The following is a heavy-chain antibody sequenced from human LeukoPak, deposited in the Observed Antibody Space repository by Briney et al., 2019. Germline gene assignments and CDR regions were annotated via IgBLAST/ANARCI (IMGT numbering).Heavy chain of an antibody. CDR1: GFTFSSSA. CDR2: ISGSGSGGST. D-gene: IGHD3-10*01. CDR3: AKDSAFYYIDV. J-gene: IGHJ6*03. V-gene: IGHV3-23*01. Sequence: GGSLRLSCAASGFTFSSSAMSWVRQAPGKGLEWVSSISGSGSGGSTYYADSVKGRFTISRDNSKNTLYLQMNSLIAEDTAVYYCAKDSAFYYIDVWGKGTTVIISS.